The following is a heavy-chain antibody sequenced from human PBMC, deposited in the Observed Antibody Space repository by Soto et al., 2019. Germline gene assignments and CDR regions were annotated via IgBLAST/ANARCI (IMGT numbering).Heavy chain of an antibody. J-gene: IGHJ4*02. CDR3: ATQEGSSSPRYFDY. CDR1: GFTVSSNY. CDR2: IYSGGST. Sequence: EVQLVESGGGLIQPGGSLRLSCAASGFTVSSNYMSWVRQAPGKGLEWVSVIYSGGSTYYADSVKGRFTISRDNYKNTLYLQMNSLRAEDTAVYYCATQEGSSSPRYFDYWGQGTLVTVSS. D-gene: IGHD6-6*01. V-gene: IGHV3-53*01.